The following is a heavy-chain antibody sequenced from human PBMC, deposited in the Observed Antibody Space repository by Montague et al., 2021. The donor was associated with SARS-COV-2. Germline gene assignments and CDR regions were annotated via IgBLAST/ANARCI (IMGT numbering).Heavy chain of an antibody. CDR2: IYYSGST. Sequence: SETRSLTCTVAGGSISNYYWSWIRQPPGRGLEWIGYIYYSGSTDXXPSLKSRVTISLDTSKNQFSLKVTPVTAADTAVYYCARGGGYYNYGLDVWGPGTTVTVSS. J-gene: IGHJ6*02. V-gene: IGHV4-59*01. CDR1: GGSISNYY. D-gene: IGHD3-22*01. CDR3: ARGGGYYNYGLDV.